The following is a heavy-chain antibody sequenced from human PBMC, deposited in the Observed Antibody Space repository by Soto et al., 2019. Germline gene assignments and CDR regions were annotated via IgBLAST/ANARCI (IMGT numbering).Heavy chain of an antibody. D-gene: IGHD6-13*01. CDR2: FDPEDGGT. CDR3: AREDSSSLDV. Sequence: GASVKVSCKVSGYTLTELSMHWVRQAPGKGLEWMGGFDPEDGGTNYAQKFQGWVTMTRDTSISTAYMELSRLRSDDTAVYYCAREDSSSLDVWGQGTTVTVSS. V-gene: IGHV1-24*01. CDR1: GYTLTELS. J-gene: IGHJ6*02.